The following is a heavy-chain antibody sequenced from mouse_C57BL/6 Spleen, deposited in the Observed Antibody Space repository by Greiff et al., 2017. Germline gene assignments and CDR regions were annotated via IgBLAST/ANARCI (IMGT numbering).Heavy chain of an antibody. CDR2: ILPGSGST. V-gene: IGHV1-9*01. J-gene: IGHJ1*03. Sequence: QVQLQQSGAELLKPGASVKLSCKATGYTFTGYWIEWVKQRPGHGLEWIGEILPGSGSTNYNEKFKGKATFTADTSSNTAYMQLSSLTTEDSAIYYFARRSITTVVDTRYIDGWGKGTTVTVSS. CDR1: GYTFTGYW. CDR3: ARRSITTVVDTRYIDG. D-gene: IGHD1-1*01.